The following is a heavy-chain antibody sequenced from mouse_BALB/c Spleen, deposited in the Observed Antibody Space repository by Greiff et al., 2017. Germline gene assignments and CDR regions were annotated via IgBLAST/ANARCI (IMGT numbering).Heavy chain of an antibody. J-gene: IGHJ4*01. CDR3: ARHDYSYAMDY. CDR1: GFSLTSYG. V-gene: IGHV2-6-2*01. CDR2: IWSDGST. D-gene: IGHD2-4*01. Sequence: VKVEESGPDLVAPSQSLSITCTVSGFSLTSYGVHWVRQPPGKGLEWLVVIWSDGSTTYNSALKSRLSISKDNSKSQVFLKMNSLQTDDTAMYYCARHDYSYAMDYWGQGTSVTVSS.